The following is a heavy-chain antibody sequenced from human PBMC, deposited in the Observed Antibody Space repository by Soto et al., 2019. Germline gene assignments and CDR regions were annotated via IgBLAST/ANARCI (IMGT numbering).Heavy chain of an antibody. J-gene: IGHJ6*03. D-gene: IGHD5-12*01. CDR2: INHSGST. CDR3: ARVIVATTLRYYYYYYMDV. CDR1: GGSFSGYY. Sequence: SETLSLTCAVYGGSFSGYYWSWIRQPPGKGLEWIGEINHSGSTNYNPSLKSRVTISVDTSKNQFSLKLSSVTAADTAVYYCARVIVATTLRYYYYYYMDVWGKGTTVTVSS. V-gene: IGHV4-34*01.